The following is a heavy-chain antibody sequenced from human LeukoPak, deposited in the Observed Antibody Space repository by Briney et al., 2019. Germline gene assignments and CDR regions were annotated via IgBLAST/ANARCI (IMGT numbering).Heavy chain of an antibody. CDR1: GGSISSGAYW. D-gene: IGHD6-6*01. Sequence: SETLSLTCTVAGGSISSGAYWWTWIRQDPVKGLEWIGYIYNSGSTYYNPALRSRVNISVDTSKNQFSLNLSSVTAADTAVYFCARGHSTSSPYFCNGMDVWGQGTTVTVSS. CDR2: IYNSGST. V-gene: IGHV4-31*03. CDR3: ARGHSTSSPYFCNGMDV. J-gene: IGHJ6*02.